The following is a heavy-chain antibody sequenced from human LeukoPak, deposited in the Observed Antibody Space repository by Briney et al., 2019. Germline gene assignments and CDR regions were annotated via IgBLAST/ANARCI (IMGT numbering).Heavy chain of an antibody. CDR1: GGTFSSYA. CDR3: ARSPIAMVRGDPNYYFDY. J-gene: IGHJ4*02. CDR2: IIPIFGTA. V-gene: IGHV1-69*13. Sequence: SVKVSCKASGGTFSSYAISWVRQAPGQGLEWMGGIIPIFGTANYAQKFQGRVTITADESTSTAYMELSSLRSEDTAVYYCARSPIAMVRGDPNYYFDYWGQGTLVTVSS. D-gene: IGHD3-10*01.